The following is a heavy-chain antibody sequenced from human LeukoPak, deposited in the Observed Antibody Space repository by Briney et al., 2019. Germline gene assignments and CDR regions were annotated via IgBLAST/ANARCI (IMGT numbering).Heavy chain of an antibody. CDR1: GGSISSSSYY. V-gene: IGHV4-39*07. CDR3: ARVLGHYGSGSYPFDY. D-gene: IGHD3-10*01. Sequence: SETLSLTCTVSGGSISSSSYYWGWIRQPPGKGLEWIGSIYYSGSTYYNPSLKSRVTISVDTSKNQFSLKLSSVTAADTAVYYCARVLGHYGSGSYPFDYWGQGTLVTVSS. CDR2: IYYSGST. J-gene: IGHJ4*02.